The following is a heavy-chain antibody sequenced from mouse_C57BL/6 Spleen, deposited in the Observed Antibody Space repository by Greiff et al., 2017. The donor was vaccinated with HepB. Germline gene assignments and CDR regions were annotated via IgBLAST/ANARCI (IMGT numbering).Heavy chain of an antibody. J-gene: IGHJ1*03. CDR3: ARNYYGYFDV. Sequence: VQLQQSGAELAKPGASVKLSCKASGYTFTSYWMHWVKQRPGQCLEWIGYINPSSGYTQYNQKFKDKATLTADKSSSTAYMQLSSLTYEDSAVYYCARNYYGYFDVWGTGTTVTVSS. CDR2: INPSSGYT. V-gene: IGHV1-7*01. CDR1: GYTFTSYW.